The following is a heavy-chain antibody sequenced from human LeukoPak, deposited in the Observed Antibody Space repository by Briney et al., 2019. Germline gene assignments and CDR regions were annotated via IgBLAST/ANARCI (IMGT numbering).Heavy chain of an antibody. CDR3: ARERYSSGWFDTYYFDY. CDR1: GYTFTGYY. V-gene: IGHV1-2*02. J-gene: IGHJ4*02. CDR2: INPNSGGT. Sequence: ASLKLSCKASGYTFTGYYMHWVRQAPGQGLEWMGWINPNSGGTNYAQKFQGRVTMTRDTSISTAYMELSRLRSDDTAVYYCARERYSSGWFDTYYFDYWGQGTLVTVSS. D-gene: IGHD6-19*01.